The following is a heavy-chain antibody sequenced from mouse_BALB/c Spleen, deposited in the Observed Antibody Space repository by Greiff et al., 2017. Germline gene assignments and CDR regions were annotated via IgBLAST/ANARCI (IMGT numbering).Heavy chain of an antibody. J-gene: IGHJ2*01. CDR2: IYPGNSDT. D-gene: IGHD1-1*01. CDR3: TRFDVLLRVTYDLDY. CDR1: GYTFTSYW. Sequence: EVQLQQSGTVLARPGASVKMSCKASGYTFTSYWMHWVKQRPGQGLEWIGAIYPGNSDTSYNQKFKGKAKLTAVTSTSTAYMELSSLTNEDSAVYYCTRFDVLLRVTYDLDYWGQGTTLTVSS. V-gene: IGHV1-5*01.